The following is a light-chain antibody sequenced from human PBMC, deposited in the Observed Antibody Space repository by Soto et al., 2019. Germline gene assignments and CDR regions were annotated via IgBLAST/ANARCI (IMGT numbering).Light chain of an antibody. V-gene: IGLV2-14*01. J-gene: IGLJ1*01. CDR1: SSDNGTYDY. CDR3: SSFTSSSTRL. Sequence: SVLTQPASVSGSPGQSITIACTGTSSDNGTYDYVSWYQQHPGKAPNLIIYEVTDRPSGVSNRFSGSKSGNTASLTISGLQAEDEADYYCSSFTSSSTRLFGSGTKVTAL. CDR2: EVT.